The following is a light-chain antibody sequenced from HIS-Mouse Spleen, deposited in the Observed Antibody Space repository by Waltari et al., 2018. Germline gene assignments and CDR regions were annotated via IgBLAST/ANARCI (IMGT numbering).Light chain of an antibody. V-gene: IGLV2-14*01. CDR2: EVS. CDR3: SSYTSSSTYV. J-gene: IGLJ1*01. Sequence: QSALTQPASVSGSPVQSITISCTENSSDVGGYNYVSWYQPHPGKAPKLMIYEVSNRPSGVSNRFSGSKSGNTASLTISGLQAEDEADYYCSSYTSSSTYVFGTGTKVTVL. CDR1: SSDVGGYNY.